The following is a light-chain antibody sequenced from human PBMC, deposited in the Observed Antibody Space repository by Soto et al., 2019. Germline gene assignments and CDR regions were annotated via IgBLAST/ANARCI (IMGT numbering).Light chain of an antibody. J-gene: IGKJ1*01. CDR1: XXVXYSSNNKNY. CDR3: QQTNPFPWT. V-gene: IGKV4-1*01. Sequence: DIVMTQSPDSXAVXXXXRXXXNXXSXXXVXYSSNNKNYLAWYQQKPGQPPKLLIYWASTRESGVPDRFSGSGSGTDFTLTISSLLPEDFATYYCQQTNPFPWTFGQGTKVDIK. CDR2: WAS.